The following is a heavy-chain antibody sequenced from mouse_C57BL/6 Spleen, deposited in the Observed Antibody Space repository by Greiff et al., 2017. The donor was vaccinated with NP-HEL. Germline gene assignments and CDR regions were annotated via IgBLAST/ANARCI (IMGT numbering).Heavy chain of an antibody. CDR3: ANYGSYFDY. CDR2: IDPSDSYT. Sequence: QVQLQQSGAELVRPGTSVKLSCKASGYTFTSYWMHWVKQRPGQGLEWIGVIDPSDSYTNYNQKFKGKATLTVDTSSSTAYMQLSSLTSEDSAVYYCANYGSYFDYWGQGTTLTVSS. CDR1: GYTFTSYW. J-gene: IGHJ2*01. D-gene: IGHD1-1*01. V-gene: IGHV1-59*01.